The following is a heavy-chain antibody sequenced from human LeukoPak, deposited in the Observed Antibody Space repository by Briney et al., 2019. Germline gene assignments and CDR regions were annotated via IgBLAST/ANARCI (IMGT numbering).Heavy chain of an antibody. V-gene: IGHV1-46*01. Sequence: ASVKVSCKASGYTFTSYYMHWVRQAPGQGLEWMGIINPSGGSTSYAQKFQGRVAMTRDTSTSTVYMELSSLRSEDTVVYYCARVSGYCSGGSCYGLPSHGMDVWGQGTTVTVSS. CDR1: GYTFTSYY. J-gene: IGHJ6*02. CDR3: ARVSGYCSGGSCYGLPSHGMDV. CDR2: INPSGGST. D-gene: IGHD2-15*01.